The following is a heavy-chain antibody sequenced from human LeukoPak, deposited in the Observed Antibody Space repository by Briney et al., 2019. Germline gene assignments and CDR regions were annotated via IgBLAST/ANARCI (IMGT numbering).Heavy chain of an antibody. Sequence: PSETLSLTCAVSGYSISSGYYWGWIRQPPGKGLEWIGSIYHSGSTYYNPSLKSRVTISVDTSKNQFSLKLSSVTAADTAVYYCARQNYDSSSYSEYSDYWGQGTLVTVSS. J-gene: IGHJ4*02. D-gene: IGHD3-22*01. CDR2: IYHSGST. V-gene: IGHV4-38-2*01. CDR3: ARQNYDSSSYSEYSDY. CDR1: GYSISSGYY.